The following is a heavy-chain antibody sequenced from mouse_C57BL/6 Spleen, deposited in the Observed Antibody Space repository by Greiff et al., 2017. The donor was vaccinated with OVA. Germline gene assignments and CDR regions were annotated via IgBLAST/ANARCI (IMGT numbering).Heavy chain of an antibody. CDR2: INPGSGGT. V-gene: IGHV1-54*01. D-gene: IGHD1-1*01. CDR1: GYAFTNYL. J-gene: IGHJ4*01. Sequence: QVQLKQSGAELVRPGTSVKVSCKASGYAFTNYLIEWVKQRPGQGLEWIGVINPGSGGTNYNEKFKGKATLTADKSSSTAYMQLSSLTSEDSAVYFCARRHYYGSYYYAMDYWGQGTSVTVSS. CDR3: ARRHYYGSYYYAMDY.